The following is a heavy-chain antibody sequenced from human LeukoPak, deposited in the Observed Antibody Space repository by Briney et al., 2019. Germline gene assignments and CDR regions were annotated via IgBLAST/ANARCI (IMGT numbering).Heavy chain of an antibody. CDR2: ISSSSSYI. Sequence: GGSLRLSCAASGFTFSSYSMNWVRQAPGKGLEWVSSISSSSSYIYYADSMKGRFTISRDNAKNSLYLQMNSLRAEDTAVYYCARGTSITMVRGSPPHMDVWGKGTTVTVSS. CDR1: GFTFSSYS. CDR3: ARGTSITMVRGSPPHMDV. V-gene: IGHV3-21*01. J-gene: IGHJ6*03. D-gene: IGHD3-10*01.